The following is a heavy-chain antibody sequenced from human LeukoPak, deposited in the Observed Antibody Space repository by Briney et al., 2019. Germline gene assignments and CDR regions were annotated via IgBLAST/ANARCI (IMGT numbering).Heavy chain of an antibody. D-gene: IGHD2-2*02. V-gene: IGHV3-15*01. CDR3: TTGWGYCSSTSCYSSGYPDY. Sequence: GGSLRLSCAASGFTFSNAWMSWVRQAPGKGLEWVGRIKSKTDGGTTDYAAPVKGRFTISRDDSKNTLYLQMNSLKTEDAAVYYCTTGWGYCSSTSCYSSGYPDYWGQGTLVTVSS. J-gene: IGHJ4*02. CDR2: IKSKTDGGTT. CDR1: GFTFSNAW.